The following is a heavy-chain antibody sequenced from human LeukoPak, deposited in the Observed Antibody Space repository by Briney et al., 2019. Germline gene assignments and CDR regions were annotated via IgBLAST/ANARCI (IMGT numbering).Heavy chain of an antibody. D-gene: IGHD6-25*01. CDR3: TRDGSGFYHYYYMDV. J-gene: IGHJ6*03. V-gene: IGHV3-21*01. CDR1: GFTFTDYS. CDR2: ISTVSTYK. Sequence: GGSLRLSCAASGFTFTDYSMNWVRQAPGKGLEWVSPISTVSTYKKYADSAKGRFTISRDNSKNLLYLQMSSLSAEDTAVYYWTRDGSGFYHYYYMDVWGKGTTVTVSS.